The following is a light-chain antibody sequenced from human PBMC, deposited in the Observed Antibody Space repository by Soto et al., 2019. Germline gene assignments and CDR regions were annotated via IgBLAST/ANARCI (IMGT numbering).Light chain of an antibody. CDR1: QSVSSY. J-gene: IGKJ5*01. Sequence: EIVLTQSPSTLSFSPWERSTLSFMASQSVSSYLAWYQQKPGQAPRLLISGVSNRATGTPDRFSGSGSETDFTLTISRLEPEDFAVYYCQQYDNSPITFGQGTRLEIK. CDR3: QQYDNSPIT. CDR2: GVS. V-gene: IGKV3-20*01.